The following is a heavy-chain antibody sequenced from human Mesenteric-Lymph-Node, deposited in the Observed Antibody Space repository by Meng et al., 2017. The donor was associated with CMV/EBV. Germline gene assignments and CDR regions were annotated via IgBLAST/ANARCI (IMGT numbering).Heavy chain of an antibody. J-gene: IGHJ3*02. Sequence: SVKVSCKASGGTFSIYTINWVRQAPGQGLEWMGRIIPILDITHYAQRFQGRVTITADKSTGTAFLDLSSLRHEDTALYYCAKVGAPYDFWSGHDAFDIWGQGTMVTVSS. CDR2: IIPILDIT. D-gene: IGHD3-3*01. V-gene: IGHV1-69*02. CDR1: GGTFSIYT. CDR3: AKVGAPYDFWSGHDAFDI.